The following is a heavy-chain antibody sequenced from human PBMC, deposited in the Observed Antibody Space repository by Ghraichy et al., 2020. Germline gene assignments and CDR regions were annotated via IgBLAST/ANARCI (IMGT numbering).Heavy chain of an antibody. CDR3: ARWSNWNDRHYYYYYGMDV. CDR2: ISAYNGNT. J-gene: IGHJ6*02. CDR1: GYTFTSYG. Sequence: ASVKVSCKASGYTFTSYGISWVRQAPGQGLEWMGWISAYNGNTNYAQKLQGRVTMTTDTSTSTAYMELRSLRSDDTAVYYCARWSNWNDRHYYYYYGMDVWGQGTTVTVSS. V-gene: IGHV1-18*01. D-gene: IGHD1-1*01.